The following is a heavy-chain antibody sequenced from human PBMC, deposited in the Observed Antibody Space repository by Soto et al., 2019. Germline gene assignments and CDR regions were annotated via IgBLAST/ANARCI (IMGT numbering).Heavy chain of an antibody. J-gene: IGHJ5*02. CDR2: ISSSSSTI. CDR1: GFTFSSYR. D-gene: IGHD3-10*01. Sequence: GGSLRLSCAASGFTFSSYRMNWVRQAPGKGLEWVSYISSSSSTIYYADSVKGRFTISRDNAKNSLYLQMNSLRAEDTAVYYCARDLKDRLPSFGELKNWFDPWGQGTLVTVSS. V-gene: IGHV3-48*01. CDR3: ARDLKDRLPSFGELKNWFDP.